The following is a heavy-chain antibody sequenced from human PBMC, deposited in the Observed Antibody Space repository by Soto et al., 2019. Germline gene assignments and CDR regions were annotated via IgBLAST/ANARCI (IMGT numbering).Heavy chain of an antibody. V-gene: IGHV1-58*01. J-gene: IGHJ4*02. CDR1: GFTFTTSA. CDR3: AADTLQKAV. CDR2: IVVGNGKT. Sequence: QMQLVQSGPEVKKPGTSVKVSCKTSGFTFTTSAVQWVRQARGQRLEWIGWIVVGNGKTNYAQKFQDRVAITRDTSTSTYYLEMTGITSADTAAYYCAADTLQKAVWGQGTLVTVSS. D-gene: IGHD1-1*01.